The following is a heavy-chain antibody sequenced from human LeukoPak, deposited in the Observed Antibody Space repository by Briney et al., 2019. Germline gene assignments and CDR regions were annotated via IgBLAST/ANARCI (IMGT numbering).Heavy chain of an antibody. D-gene: IGHD2-15*01. J-gene: IGHJ4*02. CDR3: AKDRYCGGGACYWSYFDY. Sequence: GGSLRLSCAASGFTFRTYAMTWVRQAPGKGLEWVSAISGGGGSTYYADSVKGRFTISRDNSKNTLYLQMNTLRAEDTAVYYCAKDRYCGGGACYWSYFDYWGQGTLVTVSS. CDR1: GFTFRTYA. CDR2: ISGGGGST. V-gene: IGHV3-23*01.